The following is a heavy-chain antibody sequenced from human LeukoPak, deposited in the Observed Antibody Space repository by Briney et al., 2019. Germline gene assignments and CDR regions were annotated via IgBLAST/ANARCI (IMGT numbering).Heavy chain of an antibody. CDR1: GLTFGDYA. CDR2: IRSKDYGGTT. V-gene: IGHV3-49*04. CDR3: TSSVESERFLEWSLDY. J-gene: IGHJ4*02. Sequence: PGGSLRLSCTASGLTFGDYAMSWVRQAPGKGLEWVGFIRSKDYGGTTEYAASVKGRFTISRDDSKSIAYLQMNSLKAEDTAVYYCTSSVESERFLEWSLDYWGQGTLVTVSS. D-gene: IGHD3-3*01.